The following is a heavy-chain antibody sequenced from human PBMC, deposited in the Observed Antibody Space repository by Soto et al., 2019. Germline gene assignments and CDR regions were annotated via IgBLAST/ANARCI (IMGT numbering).Heavy chain of an antibody. Sequence: QVQLVQSGAEVKKPGSSVKVSCKASGGTFSSYAISWVRQAPGQGLEWMGGIIPIFGTANYAQKFQGRVTITADESTSTAYMELSSLRSEDTAVSYCARAPYDSSGYYPYHHDAFDIWGQGTMVTVSS. D-gene: IGHD3-22*01. CDR1: GGTFSSYA. CDR2: IIPIFGTA. V-gene: IGHV1-69*12. CDR3: ARAPYDSSGYYPYHHDAFDI. J-gene: IGHJ3*02.